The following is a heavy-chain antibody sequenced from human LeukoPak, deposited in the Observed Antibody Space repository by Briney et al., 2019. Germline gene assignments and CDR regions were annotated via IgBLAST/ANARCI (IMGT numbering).Heavy chain of an antibody. Sequence: SETLSLTCTVSGGSISSSSYYWGWIRQPPGKGLEWIGSIYYSGSTYYNPSLKSRVTISVDTSKNQFSLKLSSVTAADTAVYYCARDTRVDTAMVGGWFDPWGQGTLVTVSS. CDR2: IYYSGST. CDR1: GGSISSSSYY. D-gene: IGHD5-18*01. V-gene: IGHV4-39*07. J-gene: IGHJ5*02. CDR3: ARDTRVDTAMVGGWFDP.